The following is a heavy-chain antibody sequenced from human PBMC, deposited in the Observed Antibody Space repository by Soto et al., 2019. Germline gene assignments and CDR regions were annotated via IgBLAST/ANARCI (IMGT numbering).Heavy chain of an antibody. J-gene: IGHJ6*02. V-gene: IGHV3-33*01. CDR1: GFTFSSYG. CDR3: ARDRRVLGYYYGMDV. D-gene: IGHD1-26*01. Sequence: GGSLRLSCAASGFTFSSYGMHWVRQAPGKGLEWVAVIWYDGSNKYYADSVKGRFTISRDNSKNTLYLQMNSLRAEDTAVYYCARDRRVLGYYYGMDVWGQGTTVTVSS. CDR2: IWYDGSNK.